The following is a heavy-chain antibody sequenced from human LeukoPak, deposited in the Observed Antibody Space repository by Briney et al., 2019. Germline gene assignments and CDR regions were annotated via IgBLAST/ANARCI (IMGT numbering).Heavy chain of an antibody. V-gene: IGHV3-7*03. CDR1: GFTFSSYW. CDR2: IKQDGSEK. J-gene: IGHJ4*02. Sequence: PGGPLRLSCAASGFTFSSYWMSWVRQAPGKGLEWVANIKQDGSEKYYVDSVKGRFTIYRDNAKNSLYLQMNSLRAEDTAVYYGARGTLLYYVYWGQGTLVTVSS. D-gene: IGHD2-15*01. CDR3: ARGTLLYYVY.